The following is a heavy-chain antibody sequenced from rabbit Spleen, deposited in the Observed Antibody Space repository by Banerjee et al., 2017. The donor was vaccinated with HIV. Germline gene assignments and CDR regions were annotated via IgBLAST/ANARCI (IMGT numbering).Heavy chain of an antibody. J-gene: IGHJ4*01. D-gene: IGHD8-1*01. Sequence: QEQLRETRGGLVQPGGSLTLTCTASGSDISSYAISWVRQAPGKGLEWIGDIDPVFGITYYANWVNGRFSISRENAQNTVFLQMTSLTAADTATYFCARDGAGGSYFALWGQGTLVTVS. CDR2: IDPVFGIT. CDR3: ARDGAGGSYFAL. CDR1: GSDISSYA. V-gene: IGHV1S47*01.